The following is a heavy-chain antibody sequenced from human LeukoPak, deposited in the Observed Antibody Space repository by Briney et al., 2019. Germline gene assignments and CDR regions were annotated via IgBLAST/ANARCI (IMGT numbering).Heavy chain of an antibody. CDR3: ARLIAVAGADWYFDL. CDR2: IYYSGGT. CDR1: GGSISSSGYY. V-gene: IGHV4-39*01. Sequence: SETLSLTCTVSGGSISSSGYYWGWIRQPPGKGLDWIGNIYYSGGTSYNPSLKSRVTISVDTSKNQFSLKVSSVTAADTAVYYCARLIAVAGADWYFDLWGRGTLVTVSS. D-gene: IGHD6-19*01. J-gene: IGHJ2*01.